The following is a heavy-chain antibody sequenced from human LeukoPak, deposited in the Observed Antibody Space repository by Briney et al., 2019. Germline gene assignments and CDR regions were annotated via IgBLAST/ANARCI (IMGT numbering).Heavy chain of an antibody. D-gene: IGHD2-8*02. CDR3: AAGGAY. V-gene: IGHV3-7*03. CDR2: IKQDGAEI. CDR1: GLTLSNFW. J-gene: IGHJ4*02. Sequence: GGSLRLPCAASGLTLSNFWMKWVRQAPGKGLEWVANIKQDGAEIYYVDSVRGRFTISRDNAKNSVYLQMDSLKSEDSAVYYCAAGGAYWGQGILVTVSS.